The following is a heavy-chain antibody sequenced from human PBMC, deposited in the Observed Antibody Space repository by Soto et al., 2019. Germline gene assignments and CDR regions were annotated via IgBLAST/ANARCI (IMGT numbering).Heavy chain of an antibody. V-gene: IGHV4-34*01. CDR3: ARARPSGLDFDC. Sequence: QVQLQQWGAGLLKPSETLSLTCAVYGGSFSGYYWSWIRQPPGKGLEWIGEINHSGSTNYNPSLKSRGTITVYTSKNQFSLKLSSVTAADTAVYYCARARPSGLDFDCWGQGTLVTVSS. CDR1: GGSFSGYY. CDR2: INHSGST. J-gene: IGHJ4*02. D-gene: IGHD3-22*01.